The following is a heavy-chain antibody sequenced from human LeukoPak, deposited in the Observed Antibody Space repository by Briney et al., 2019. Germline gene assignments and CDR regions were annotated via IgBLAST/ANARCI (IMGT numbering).Heavy chain of an antibody. CDR3: ARHDYGDYNDAFDI. V-gene: IGHV4-39*01. Sequence: PSQTLSLTCTVSGGSISSGSYYWSWIRQPAGKGLEWIGSIYYSGSTYYNPSLKSRVTISVDTSKNQFSLKLSSVTAADTAVYYCARHDYGDYNDAFDIWGQGTMVTVSS. CDR2: IYYSGST. D-gene: IGHD4-17*01. J-gene: IGHJ3*02. CDR1: GGSISSGSYY.